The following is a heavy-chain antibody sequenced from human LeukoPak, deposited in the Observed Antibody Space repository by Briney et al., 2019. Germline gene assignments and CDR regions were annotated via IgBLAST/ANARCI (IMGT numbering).Heavy chain of an antibody. D-gene: IGHD7-27*01. CDR2: ISSSSSYI. Sequence: GGSLRLSCAASGFTFSSYAMSWVRQAPGKGLEWVSSISSSSSYIYYADSVKGRFTISRDNAKNSLYLQMNSLRAEDTAVYYCARVGTGDDPDASWFDYWGQGTLVTVSS. J-gene: IGHJ4*02. CDR1: GFTFSSYA. CDR3: ARVGTGDDPDASWFDY. V-gene: IGHV3-21*01.